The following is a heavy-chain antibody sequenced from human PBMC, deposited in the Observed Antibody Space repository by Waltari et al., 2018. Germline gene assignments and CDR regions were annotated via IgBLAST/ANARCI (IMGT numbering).Heavy chain of an antibody. J-gene: IGHJ5*02. V-gene: IGHV4-39*01. Sequence: QLQLQESGPGLVKPSETLSLTCTVSGDSISRASYYWGWLRQPLGKGLAWIGTVHFTGTTYYNPSLESRVTISVDTSNNQFSLKLTSVTAADTAIYYCARLDYSALRRGCDPWGQGTLVTVSS. D-gene: IGHD4-4*01. CDR3: ARLDYSALRRGCDP. CDR2: VHFTGTT. CDR1: GDSISRASYY.